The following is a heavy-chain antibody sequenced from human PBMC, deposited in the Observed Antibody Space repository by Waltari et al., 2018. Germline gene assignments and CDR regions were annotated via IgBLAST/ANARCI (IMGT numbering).Heavy chain of an antibody. V-gene: IGHV4-61*02. J-gene: IGHJ5*02. D-gene: IGHD3-10*01. CDR2: IYTRWGT. CDR3: ARGASGSYSPGWLDT. Sequence: QVQLQESGPGLVKPSQTLSLTCTVSGGSVTGASYYWSWIRQPAGKGLEWLWRIYTRWGTNYNPSLKSRVTRSIDTSKNQFSLKLSTVTAADTAVYYCARGASGSYSPGWLDTWGQGSLVTVFS. CDR1: GGSVTGASYY.